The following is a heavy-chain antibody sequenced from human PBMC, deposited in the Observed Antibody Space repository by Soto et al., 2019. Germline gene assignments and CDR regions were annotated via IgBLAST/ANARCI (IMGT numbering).Heavy chain of an antibody. J-gene: IGHJ3*01. V-gene: IGHV3-23*01. CDR3: AKDPASAAFDL. CDR2: VSGSGSST. Sequence: GGSLRLSCAASGFTFSSYAMSWVRQAPGKGLEWVSAVSGSGSSTYYADSVKGRFTISRENSKNTVYLQMNSLRAEDTAVYYCAKDPASAAFDLWGQGTMVTVSS. CDR1: GFTFSSYA.